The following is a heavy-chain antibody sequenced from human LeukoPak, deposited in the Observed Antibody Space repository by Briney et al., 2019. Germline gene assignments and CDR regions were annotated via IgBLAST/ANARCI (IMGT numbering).Heavy chain of an antibody. J-gene: IGHJ3*02. CDR2: ISGSRSYI. D-gene: IGHD3-16*01. CDR1: GFTFSSYG. CDR3: ARPLRSGVDTFDI. V-gene: IGHV3-21*01. Sequence: PGGSLRLSCAVSGFTFSSYGMNWVRQAPGKGLEWVSSISGSRSYIYYTDSVKGRFTISRDNDKNLLYLQMTSLRAEDTAVYYCARPLRSGVDTFDIWGQGTMVTVSS.